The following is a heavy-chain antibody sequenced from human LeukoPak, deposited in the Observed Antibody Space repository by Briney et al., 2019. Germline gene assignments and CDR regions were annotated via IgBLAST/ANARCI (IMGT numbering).Heavy chain of an antibody. CDR3: ARDFAFDI. J-gene: IGHJ3*02. V-gene: IGHV4-39*02. Sequence: SETLSLTCTVSGGSISSSSHYWAWIRQPPGKGLEWIGNIYYSGSTYYYPSLKSRVTISVDTSKNQFSLKLSSVTAADTAVYYCARDFAFDIWGQGTMVTVSS. CDR1: GGSISSSSHY. CDR2: IYYSGST.